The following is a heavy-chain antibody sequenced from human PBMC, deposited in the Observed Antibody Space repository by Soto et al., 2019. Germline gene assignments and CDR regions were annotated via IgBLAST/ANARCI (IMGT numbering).Heavy chain of an antibody. CDR1: GYTFTNYG. CDR2: ISAYNGNT. CDR3: ARHSSSWTHRKYFQH. V-gene: IGHV1-18*01. J-gene: IGHJ1*01. Sequence: ASVKVSCKTSGYTFTNYGINWVRQAPGQGLEWMGWISAYNGNTNYAQKLQGRVTMTTDTSTSTAYMELRSLRSDDTAVYYCARHSSSWTHRKYFQHWGQGTLVTVSS. D-gene: IGHD6-13*01.